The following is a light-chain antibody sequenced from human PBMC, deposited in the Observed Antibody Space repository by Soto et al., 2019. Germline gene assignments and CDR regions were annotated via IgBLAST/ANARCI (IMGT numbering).Light chain of an antibody. Sequence: QSVLTQPPSVSAAPGQRVTISCSGSSSNIGSNDVSWYQQLPGTAPKLLIYDNNKRPSGISARFSGSKSGTSATLGITGLQTGDEADYYCGAWDSGLRAGVFGGGTTLTVL. J-gene: IGLJ2*01. V-gene: IGLV1-51*01. CDR2: DNN. CDR3: GAWDSGLRAGV. CDR1: SSNIGSND.